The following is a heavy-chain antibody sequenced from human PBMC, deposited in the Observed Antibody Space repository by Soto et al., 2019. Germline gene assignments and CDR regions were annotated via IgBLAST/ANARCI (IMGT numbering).Heavy chain of an antibody. CDR1: GGTFSSYT. Sequence: GASVKVSCKASGGTFSSYTISWVRQAPGQGLEWMGRIIPILGIANYAQKFQGRVTITADKSTSTAYMELSSLRSEDTAVYYCARGYSYGYDPIYYYYYYMDVWGKGTTVTVSS. CDR3: ARGYSYGYDPIYYYYYYMDV. D-gene: IGHD5-18*01. CDR2: IIPILGIA. V-gene: IGHV1-69*02. J-gene: IGHJ6*03.